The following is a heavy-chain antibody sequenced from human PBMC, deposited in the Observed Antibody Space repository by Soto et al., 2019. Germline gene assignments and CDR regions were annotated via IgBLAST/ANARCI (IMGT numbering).Heavy chain of an antibody. V-gene: IGHV3-48*02. CDR1: GFTFSSYS. D-gene: IGHD2-2*01. Sequence: EVQLVESGGGLVQPGGSLRLSCAASGFTFSSYSMNWVRQAPGKGLEWVSYISSSSSTIYYADSVKGRFTISRDNAKNSLYLQMNSLRDEDTAVYYCARVPPGYCSSTSCYLGRDYYYYYGMDVWGQGTTVTVSS. CDR2: ISSSSSTI. J-gene: IGHJ6*02. CDR3: ARVPPGYCSSTSCYLGRDYYYYYGMDV.